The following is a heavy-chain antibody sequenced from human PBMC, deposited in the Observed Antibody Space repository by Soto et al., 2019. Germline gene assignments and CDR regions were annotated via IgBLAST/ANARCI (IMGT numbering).Heavy chain of an antibody. CDR1: GYTFTSYD. Sequence: APVKVSCKASGYTFTSYDINWVRQATGQGLEWMGWMNPNSGNTGYAQKFQGRVTMTRNTSISTAYMELSSLRSEDTAVYYCARGSTIPRYPYRDRYRYFDLWGRGTLVTVSS. CDR3: ARGSTIPRYPYRDRYRYFDL. J-gene: IGHJ2*01. D-gene: IGHD1-20*01. CDR2: MNPNSGNT. V-gene: IGHV1-8*01.